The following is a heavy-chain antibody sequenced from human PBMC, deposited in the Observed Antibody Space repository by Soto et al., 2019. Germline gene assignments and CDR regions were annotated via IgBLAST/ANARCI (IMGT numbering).Heavy chain of an antibody. J-gene: IGHJ5*02. D-gene: IGHD6-19*01. V-gene: IGHV5-10-1*01. CDR3: ARTNYSSAWFDP. Sequence: GDSLKISCKGSGYSFTSYWISWVRQMPGKGLEWTGRIDPSDSYTNYSPSFQGHVTISADKSISTAYLQWSSLKASDTAMYYCARTNYSSAWFDPWGQGTMVTVYS. CDR2: IDPSDSYT. CDR1: GYSFTSYW.